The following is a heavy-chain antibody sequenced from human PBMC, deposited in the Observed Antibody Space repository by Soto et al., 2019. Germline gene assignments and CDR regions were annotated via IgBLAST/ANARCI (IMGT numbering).Heavy chain of an antibody. Sequence: GGSLRLSCAASGFIFSNYAMSWVRQAPGRGLEWVSAISGSGATTYYPDSVKGRFAISRDNSKNTLYLQMNNLRADDTAVYYCTKGGIPRRYNIPKVDFDYWGQGSLVTVSS. V-gene: IGHV3-23*01. D-gene: IGHD1-1*01. CDR1: GFIFSNYA. CDR2: ISGSGATT. CDR3: TKGGIPRRYNIPKVDFDY. J-gene: IGHJ4*02.